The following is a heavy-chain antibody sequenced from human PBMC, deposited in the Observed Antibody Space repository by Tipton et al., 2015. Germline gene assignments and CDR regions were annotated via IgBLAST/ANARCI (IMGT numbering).Heavy chain of an antibody. Sequence: SLRLSCAASGFTLSSFAMHWVRQAPGKGLEWVAVISYDGNNKYYADSVKGRFTISRDNGKNLLYLQMNSLRVEDTALYYCARDRGGFGDLMYYFDYWGQGTLVAVSS. J-gene: IGHJ4*02. D-gene: IGHD3-10*01. V-gene: IGHV3-30*07. CDR2: ISYDGNNK. CDR1: GFTLSSFA. CDR3: ARDRGGFGDLMYYFDY.